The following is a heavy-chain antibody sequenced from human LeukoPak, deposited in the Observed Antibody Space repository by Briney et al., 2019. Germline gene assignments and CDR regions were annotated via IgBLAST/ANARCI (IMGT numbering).Heavy chain of an antibody. D-gene: IGHD3-22*01. CDR1: GYTFTSYD. Sequence: ASVKVSCKASGYTFTSYDINWVRQATGQGLEWMGWMNPNSGNTGYAQKFQGRVTITRNTSISTAYMELSSLRSEDTAVYYCARGLHGGYGVYYYYYYVDVWGKGTTVTVSS. J-gene: IGHJ6*03. V-gene: IGHV1-8*03. CDR3: ARGLHGGYGVYYYYYYVDV. CDR2: MNPNSGNT.